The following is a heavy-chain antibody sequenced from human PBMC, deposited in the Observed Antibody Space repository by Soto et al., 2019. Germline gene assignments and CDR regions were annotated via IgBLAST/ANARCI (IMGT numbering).Heavy chain of an antibody. Sequence: QVELQEAGPGLVKPSGTLSLTCAVSGGSISTINCWSRVRQPPGKGADWLGEINQTGCTSYNPSLEGRVTISIDRTKSPFSVKSRYLTAADTGVYYCARLSSRLAFGMDVWGQGTTVTVSS. CDR3: ARLSSRLAFGMDV. D-gene: IGHD6-13*01. CDR2: INQTGCT. V-gene: IGHV4-4*02. CDR1: GGSISTINC. J-gene: IGHJ6*02.